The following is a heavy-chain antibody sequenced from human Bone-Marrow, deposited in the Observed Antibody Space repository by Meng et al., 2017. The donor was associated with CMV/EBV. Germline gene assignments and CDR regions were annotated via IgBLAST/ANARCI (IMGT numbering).Heavy chain of an antibody. CDR1: GFTFSNYA. J-gene: IGHJ4*02. Sequence: GESLKISCAASGFTFSNYAMSWVRQAPGKGLEWVSAISGSGGSTYYADSVKGRFTISRDNSKNTLYLQMNSLRAEDTAVYYCAKEYTGTPGYWGQGTLVTVSS. V-gene: IGHV3-23*01. D-gene: IGHD1-7*01. CDR2: ISGSGGST. CDR3: AKEYTGTPGY.